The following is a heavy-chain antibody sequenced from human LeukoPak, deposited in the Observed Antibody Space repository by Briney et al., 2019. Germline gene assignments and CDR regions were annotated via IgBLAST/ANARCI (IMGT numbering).Heavy chain of an antibody. CDR3: ATRTSYCSSTSCYNALYAFDI. J-gene: IGHJ3*02. D-gene: IGHD2-2*02. Sequence: ASVKVSCKVSGYTLTELSMHWVRQAPGKGLEWMGGFDPEDGETIYAQKFQGRVTMTEDTSTDTAYMELSSLRSEDTAVYYCATRTSYCSSTSCYNALYAFDIWGQGTMVTVSS. CDR1: GYTLTELS. CDR2: FDPEDGET. V-gene: IGHV1-24*01.